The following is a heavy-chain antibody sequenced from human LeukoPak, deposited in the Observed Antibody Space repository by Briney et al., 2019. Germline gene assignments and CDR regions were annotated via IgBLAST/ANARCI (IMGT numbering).Heavy chain of an antibody. Sequence: GGSLRLSCAASGFTFSSYAMTWVRQAPGKGLEWVSAISGSGGSTYYADSVKGRFTISRDNSKNTLFLQMNSLRAEDTAVYYCARENVDTAMAFDYWGQGTLVTVSS. D-gene: IGHD5-18*01. CDR1: GFTFSSYA. CDR2: ISGSGGST. CDR3: ARENVDTAMAFDY. V-gene: IGHV3-23*01. J-gene: IGHJ4*02.